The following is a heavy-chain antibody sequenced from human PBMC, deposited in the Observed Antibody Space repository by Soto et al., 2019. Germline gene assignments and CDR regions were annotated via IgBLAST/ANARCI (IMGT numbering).Heavy chain of an antibody. V-gene: IGHV3-53*04. CDR2: IYSGGST. Sequence: EVQLVESGGDLVQPGGSLRLSCVASGFSVSVGYMNWVRQSPGRGQEWVSVIYSGGSTYQADSVKGRFTISRDDYKNTLYLQMNSLRPEDTAVYYCARANDFDAFDIWGPGPRVTVSS. D-gene: IGHD2-21*02. CDR1: GFSVSVGY. J-gene: IGHJ3*02. CDR3: ARANDFDAFDI.